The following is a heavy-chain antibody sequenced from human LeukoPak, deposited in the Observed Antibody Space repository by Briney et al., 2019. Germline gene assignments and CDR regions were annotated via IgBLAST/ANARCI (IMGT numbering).Heavy chain of an antibody. V-gene: IGHV3-7*01. CDR3: ASLGYCSSTSCSAPFDY. J-gene: IGHJ4*02. D-gene: IGHD2-2*01. CDR1: GFTFSSYW. Sequence: PGGSLRLSCAASGFTFSSYWMSWVRQAPGKGLEWVANIKQDGSEKYYVDSVRGRFTISRDNAKNSLYLQMNSLRAEDTAVYYCASLGYCSSTSCSAPFDYRGQGTLVTVSS. CDR2: IKQDGSEK.